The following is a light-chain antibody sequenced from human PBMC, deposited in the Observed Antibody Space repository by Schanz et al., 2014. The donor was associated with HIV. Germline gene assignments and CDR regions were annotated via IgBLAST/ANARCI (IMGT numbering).Light chain of an antibody. CDR1: QSVSSN. V-gene: IGKV3-20*01. J-gene: IGKJ1*01. CDR3: QQYGGSPT. Sequence: EIVMTQSPATLSVSPGERATLSCRASQSVSSNLAWYQQKPGQAPRLFIYGASTRATGIPDRFSGSGSGTDFTLTISRLEPEDFAVYFCQQYGGSPTFGQGT. CDR2: GAS.